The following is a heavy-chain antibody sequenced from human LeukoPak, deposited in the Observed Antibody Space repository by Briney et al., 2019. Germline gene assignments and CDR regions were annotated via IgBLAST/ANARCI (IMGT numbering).Heavy chain of an antibody. CDR1: GYTFTSYD. V-gene: IGHV1-8*01. CDR3: ARLHWESGGIYFYYYMDV. CDR2: MNPNSGNT. Sequence: ASVKVSCKASGYTFTSYDINWVRQAPGQGLEWMASMNPNSGNTAYARKFQGRVTMTRDTSIGTAYLELSALRSEDTAVYYCARLHWESGGIYFYYYMDVWGKGTTVTVSS. J-gene: IGHJ6*03. D-gene: IGHD3-16*01.